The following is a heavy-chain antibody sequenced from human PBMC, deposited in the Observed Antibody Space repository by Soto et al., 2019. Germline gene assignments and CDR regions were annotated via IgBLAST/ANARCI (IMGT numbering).Heavy chain of an antibody. Sequence: QVQLQESGPGLVKPSQTLSLTCTVSGGSINSGGYCWSWIRQLPGKGLDWIGCISYGGRTSYNPSLKSRFTISVDTSKYQFSLKLTSVTAADTAVYYCSRGILVWGQGALITVSS. CDR1: GGSINSGGYC. CDR3: SRGILV. V-gene: IGHV4-31*03. CDR2: ISYGGRT. J-gene: IGHJ4*02. D-gene: IGHD5-18*01.